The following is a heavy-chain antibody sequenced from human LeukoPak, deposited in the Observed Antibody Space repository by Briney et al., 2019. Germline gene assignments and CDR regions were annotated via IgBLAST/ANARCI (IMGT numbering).Heavy chain of an antibody. CDR3: ARDAYTTTSNWLDP. CDR2: ITGDGSDI. Sequence: PGGSLRPSCEASGFTLNKYWMHWVRQAPGKGVVWVSRITGDGSDIAYADSVKGRFTVSRDDAKNILFLQMTSLRVEDTAIYYCARDAYTTTSNWLDPWGQGTLVTVSS. CDR1: GFTLNKYW. D-gene: IGHD4-17*01. J-gene: IGHJ5*02. V-gene: IGHV3-74*01.